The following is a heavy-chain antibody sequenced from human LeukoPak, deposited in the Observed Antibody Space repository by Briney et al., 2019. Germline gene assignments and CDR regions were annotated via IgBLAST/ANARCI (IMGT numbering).Heavy chain of an antibody. J-gene: IGHJ5*01. Sequence: GGSLRLSCAASGFTFSSYGMHWVRQAPGKGLEWVAFIRYDVSNKYYADSVKGRFTISRDNSKNTLYLQMNSLRAEDTAVYYCAKSATIILRYFDWFDYWGQGTLVTVSS. CDR1: GFTFSSYG. CDR2: IRYDVSNK. CDR3: AKSATIILRYFDWFDY. D-gene: IGHD3-9*01. V-gene: IGHV3-30*02.